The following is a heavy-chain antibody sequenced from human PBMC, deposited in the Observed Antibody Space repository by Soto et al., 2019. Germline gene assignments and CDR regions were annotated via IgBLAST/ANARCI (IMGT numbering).Heavy chain of an antibody. CDR2: IYPGDSDT. D-gene: IGHD6-13*01. J-gene: IGHJ3*02. CDR3: AGRIAAAGAFDI. V-gene: IGHV5-51*01. Sequence: PVESLRVSWKGAGYSFTSYGGGWVRQMPGKGVEWMGIIYPGDSDTRYSPSFQGQVTISADKSISTAYLQWSSLKASDTAMYYCAGRIAAAGAFDIWGQGTMVTVSS. CDR1: GYSFTSYG.